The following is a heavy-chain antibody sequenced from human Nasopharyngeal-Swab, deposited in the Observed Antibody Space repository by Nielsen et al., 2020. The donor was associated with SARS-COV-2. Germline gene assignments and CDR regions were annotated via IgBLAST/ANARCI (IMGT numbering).Heavy chain of an antibody. V-gene: IGHV3-74*01. Sequence: GGSLRLSCEVSGFTFSTYWMHWVRQAPGTGLVWVSRINEDATTTTYADSVEGRFTISRDNVQNTLYLQMHSLKAEDTAFYYCIRDLAGAYGSWGQGTLVTVSS. J-gene: IGHJ5*02. CDR1: GFTFSTYW. CDR2: INEDATTT. CDR3: IRDLAGAYGS. D-gene: IGHD4-17*01.